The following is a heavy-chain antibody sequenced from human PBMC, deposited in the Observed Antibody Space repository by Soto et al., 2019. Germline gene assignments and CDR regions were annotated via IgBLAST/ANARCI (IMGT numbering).Heavy chain of an antibody. D-gene: IGHD2-15*01. CDR2: IYYSGST. J-gene: IGHJ5*02. V-gene: IGHV4-31*03. CDR1: GGSISSGGYY. CDR3: ARVRYCSGGSCYPRFDP. Sequence: QVQLQESGPGLVKPSQTLSLTCTVSGGSISSGGYYWSWIRQHPGKGLEWIGYIYYSGSTYYNPSLKSRVTISVDTSKNQCSLKLSSVTAAATAVYYCARVRYCSGGSCYPRFDPWGQGTLVTVSS.